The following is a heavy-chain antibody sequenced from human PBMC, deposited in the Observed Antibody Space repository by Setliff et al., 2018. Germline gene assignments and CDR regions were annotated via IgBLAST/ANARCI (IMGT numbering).Heavy chain of an antibody. CDR2: ISGSGGST. CDR1: GLTFSSYA. D-gene: IGHD6-19*01. V-gene: IGHV3-23*01. CDR3: AKDSSGWYRYYYYMDV. Sequence: PGGSLRLSCAASGLTFSSYAMSWVRQAPGKGLEWVSAISGSGGSTYYADSVKGRFTISRDNSKNTLYLQMNSLRAEDTAVYYCAKDSSGWYRYYYYMDVWGKGTTVTASS. J-gene: IGHJ6*03.